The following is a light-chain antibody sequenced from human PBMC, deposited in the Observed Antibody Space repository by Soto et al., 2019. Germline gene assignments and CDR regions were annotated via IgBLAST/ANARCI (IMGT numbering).Light chain of an antibody. Sequence: QSVRTQPPSVSGAPGQRVTISCTGSSSNIGAGYDVHWYQQLPGTAPKLLIYGNSNRPSGVPDRFSGSKSGTSASLAITGLQAEDEADYYCQSYDSSLSGLGVFGGGTQLNVL. CDR3: QSYDSSLSGLGV. V-gene: IGLV1-40*01. CDR1: SSNIGAGYD. J-gene: IGLJ3*02. CDR2: GNS.